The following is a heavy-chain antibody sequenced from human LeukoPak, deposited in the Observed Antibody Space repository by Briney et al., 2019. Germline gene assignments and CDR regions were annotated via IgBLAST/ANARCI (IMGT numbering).Heavy chain of an antibody. CDR3: ARDGGYSYGQPYYGMDV. V-gene: IGHV4-31*03. CDR1: GASISSSSYY. J-gene: IGHJ6*02. Sequence: SETLSLTCTVSGASISSSSYYWGWIRQHPGKGLEWIGYIYYSGSTYYNPSLKSRVTISVDTSKNQFSLKLSSVTAADTAVYYCARDGGYSYGQPYYGMDVWGQGTTVTVSS. CDR2: IYYSGST. D-gene: IGHD5-18*01.